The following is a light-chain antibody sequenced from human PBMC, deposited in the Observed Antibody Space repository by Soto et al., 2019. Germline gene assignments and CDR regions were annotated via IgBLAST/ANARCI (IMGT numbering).Light chain of an antibody. CDR3: QSYDSSLSGWKV. Sequence: QSVLTQPPSVSEAPGQRVTISCTGSSSNIGAGYDVHWYQQLPGTAPKLLIYGNSNRPSGVPDRFSGSKSGTSASLAITGLQAEDEADYYCQSYDSSLSGWKVFGGGTQLTVL. V-gene: IGLV1-40*01. CDR1: SSNIGAGYD. CDR2: GNS. J-gene: IGLJ2*01.